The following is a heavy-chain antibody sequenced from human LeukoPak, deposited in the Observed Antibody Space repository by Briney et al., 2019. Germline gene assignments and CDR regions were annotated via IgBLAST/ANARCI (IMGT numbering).Heavy chain of an antibody. J-gene: IGHJ4*02. V-gene: IGHV3-21*01. CDR1: GFTFSSYS. Sequence: GGSLRLSCAASGFTFSSYSMNWVRQAPGKGLEWVSSISSSSSYIYYADSVKGRFTISRDNAKNSLYLQMNSLRAEDTAVYYCAKESYDSSGLINYWGQGTLVTVSS. CDR2: ISSSSSYI. CDR3: AKESYDSSGLINY. D-gene: IGHD3-22*01.